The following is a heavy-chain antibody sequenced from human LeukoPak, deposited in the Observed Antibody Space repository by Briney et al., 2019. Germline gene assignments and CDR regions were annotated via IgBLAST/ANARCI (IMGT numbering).Heavy chain of an antibody. CDR1: GFTFSSYS. CDR2: ISSSSSYI. CDR3: ARLQQSAVVVAELDY. Sequence: GGSLRLSCAASGFTFSSYSMNWVRQAPGKGLEWVSSISSSSSYIYYADSVKGRFTISRDNAKNSLYLQMNSLRAEDTAVYYCARLQQSAVVVAELDYWGQGTLVTVSS. V-gene: IGHV3-21*01. J-gene: IGHJ4*02. D-gene: IGHD2-15*01.